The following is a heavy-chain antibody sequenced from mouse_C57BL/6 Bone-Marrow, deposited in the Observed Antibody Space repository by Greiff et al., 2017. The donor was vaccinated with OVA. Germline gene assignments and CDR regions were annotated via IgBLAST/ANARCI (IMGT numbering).Heavy chain of an antibody. D-gene: IGHD1-1*01. CDR1: GYAFTNYL. J-gene: IGHJ1*03. Sequence: VMLVESGAELVRPGTSVKVSCKASGYAFTNYLIEWVKQRPGQGLEWIGVINPGSGGTNYNEKFKGKATLTADKSSSTAYMQLSSLTSEDSAVYFCAIHYYGSSHWYFDVWGTGTTVTVSS. CDR3: AIHYYGSSHWYFDV. V-gene: IGHV1-54*01. CDR2: INPGSGGT.